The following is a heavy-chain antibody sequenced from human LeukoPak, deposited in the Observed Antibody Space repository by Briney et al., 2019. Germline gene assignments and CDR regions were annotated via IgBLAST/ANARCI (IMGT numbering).Heavy chain of an antibody. CDR1: GFSFTSST. CDR3: AAGNWFDP. J-gene: IGHJ5*02. CDR2: IVVGSGNS. Sequence: GASVKVSFKASGFSFTSSTMQWVRQGRGQRLEWIGWIVVGSGNSNYAQKFQERVTITRDMSTSTAYMELSSLRSEDTAVYYCAAGNWFDPWGQGTLVTVSS. V-gene: IGHV1-58*02.